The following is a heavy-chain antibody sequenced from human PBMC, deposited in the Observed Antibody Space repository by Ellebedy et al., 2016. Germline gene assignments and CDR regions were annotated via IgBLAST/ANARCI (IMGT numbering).Heavy chain of an antibody. V-gene: IGHV4-59*08. CDR1: GGSFSSYY. D-gene: IGHD6-19*01. CDR3: ARPGIAVAGPNYGMDV. Sequence: SETLSLTCAVYGGSFSSYYWSWIRQPPGKGLEWIGYIYYSGSTNYNPSLKSRVTISVDTSKNQFSLKLSSVTAADTAVYYCARPGIAVAGPNYGMDVWGQGTTVTVSS. J-gene: IGHJ6*02. CDR2: IYYSGST.